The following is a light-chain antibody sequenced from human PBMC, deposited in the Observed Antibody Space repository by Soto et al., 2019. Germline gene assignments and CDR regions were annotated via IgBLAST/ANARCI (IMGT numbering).Light chain of an antibody. CDR2: DAS. CDR1: QTVSSNY. V-gene: IGKV3-20*01. CDR3: QQYGTSPPIT. J-gene: IGKJ5*01. Sequence: EIVLTQSPGTLSLSPGERATLSCRASQTVSSNYLVWYQQKPGQVPRLLIYDASRRATGIPDRFSGSGSGTDFTLTISRLEPEDFAVYYCQQYGTSPPITFGQGTRLEIK.